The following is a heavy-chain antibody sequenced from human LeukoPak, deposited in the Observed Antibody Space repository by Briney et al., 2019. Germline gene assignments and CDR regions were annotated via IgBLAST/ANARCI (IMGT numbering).Heavy chain of an antibody. CDR1: GGSISIYY. CDR2: IYYSGST. J-gene: IGHJ4*02. D-gene: IGHD3-9*01. Sequence: SQTLSLTCTVSGGSISIYYWSWIRQPPGKGLEWIGYIYYSGSTNYNPSLKSRVTISVDTSKNQFSLKRSSVTAADTAVYYCARGYFDWAYFDYWGQGTLVTVSS. CDR3: ARGYFDWAYFDY. V-gene: IGHV4-59*01.